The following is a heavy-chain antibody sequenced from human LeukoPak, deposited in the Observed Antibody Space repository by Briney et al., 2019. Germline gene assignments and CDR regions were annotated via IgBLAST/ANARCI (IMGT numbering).Heavy chain of an antibody. D-gene: IGHD3-22*01. V-gene: IGHV3-74*01. J-gene: IGHJ4*02. CDR1: GFTLSSYA. CDR3: VRDPYESSQGGDY. Sequence: GGSMRLSCTASGFTLSSYAIHWVRQAPGEGLVWVARTNSDESSTSYADSVKGRFTISRDKAKDTLYLQMTSLRAEDTAVYYCVRDPYESSQGGDYWGQGTLVTVTS. CDR2: TNSDESST.